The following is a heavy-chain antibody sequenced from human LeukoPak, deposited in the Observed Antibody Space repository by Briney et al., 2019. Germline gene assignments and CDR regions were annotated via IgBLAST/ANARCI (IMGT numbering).Heavy chain of an antibody. CDR3: AKAVSGNYIKGFDY. CDR2: ISGSGGST. V-gene: IGHV3-23*01. D-gene: IGHD1-26*01. J-gene: IGHJ4*02. Sequence: PGGSLRLSCAASGFTFSSYAMNWVRQAPGKGLEWVSAISGSGGSTYYADSVKGRFTISRDNSKNTLYLQMNSLRAEDTAVYYCAKAVSGNYIKGFDYWGQGTLVTASS. CDR1: GFTFSSYA.